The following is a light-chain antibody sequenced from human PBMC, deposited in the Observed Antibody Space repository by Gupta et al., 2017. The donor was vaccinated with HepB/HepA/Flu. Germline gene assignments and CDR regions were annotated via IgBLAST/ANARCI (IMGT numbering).Light chain of an antibody. J-gene: IGKJ1*01. CDR1: QVISSW. CDR2: DAS. V-gene: IGKV1-12*01. CDR3: QQAISVPET. Sequence: DIQLHQSPSTVSASVGDRVTFNCRASQVISSWLAWYQQKPGKAPKLLIFDASSLLSVVPLRFSGSGSGTEFTLSISSMQPEDFATYYCQQAISVPETFGQGTLVEIK.